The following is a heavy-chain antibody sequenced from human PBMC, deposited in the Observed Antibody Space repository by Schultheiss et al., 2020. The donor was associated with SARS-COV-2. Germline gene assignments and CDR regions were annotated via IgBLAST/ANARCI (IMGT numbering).Heavy chain of an antibody. D-gene: IGHD1-26*01. J-gene: IGHJ5*02. CDR2: IYTSGST. CDR1: GGSISSGGYY. CDR3: ARARNPGPKWELLQGVIGDWFDP. V-gene: IGHV4-61*02. Sequence: SETLSLTCTVSGGSISSGGYYWSWIRQPAGKGLEWIGRIYTSGSTNYNPSLKSRVTMSVDTSKNQFSLKLSSVTAADTAVYYCARARNPGPKWELLQGVIGDWFDPWGQGTLVTVSS.